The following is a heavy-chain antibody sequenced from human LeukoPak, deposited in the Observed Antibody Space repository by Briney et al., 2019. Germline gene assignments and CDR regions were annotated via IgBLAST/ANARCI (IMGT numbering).Heavy chain of an antibody. Sequence: GGSLRLSCAASGFTVISTYMSWVRQAPGKGLEWVSVIHSGGTTYYPDSVKGRFTISRDNSKNSLYLQVSSLRVEDTAVYYCARGMYTNSWYYFDYWGQGALVTVSS. CDR1: GFTVISTY. J-gene: IGHJ4*02. V-gene: IGHV3-66*02. D-gene: IGHD6-13*01. CDR2: IHSGGTT. CDR3: ARGMYTNSWYYFDY.